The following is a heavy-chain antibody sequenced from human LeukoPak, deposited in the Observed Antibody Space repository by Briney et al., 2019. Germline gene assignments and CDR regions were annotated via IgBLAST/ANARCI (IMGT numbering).Heavy chain of an antibody. CDR2: IYYRSHRYF. V-gene: IGHV6-1*01. Sequence: SQTLSLTCAISGDSVSRTDAGWNWIRQSPARGLEWLGRIYYRSHRYFDDAPSVKGRITINPDTARNHFSLQLNSVSPEDTALYYCARGGLVRGTLNSLTSFDIWGQGIMVTVSS. J-gene: IGHJ3*02. CDR1: GDSVSRTDAG. D-gene: IGHD3-10*01. CDR3: ARGGLVRGTLNSLTSFDI.